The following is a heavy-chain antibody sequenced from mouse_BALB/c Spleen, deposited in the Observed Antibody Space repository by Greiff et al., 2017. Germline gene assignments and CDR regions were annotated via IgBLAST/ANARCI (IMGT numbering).Heavy chain of an antibody. J-gene: IGHJ1*01. CDR2: ISYSGST. CDR1: GYSITSDYA. Sequence: EVQLVESGPGLVKPSQSLSLTCTVTGYSITSDYAWNWIRQFPGNKLEWMGYISYSGSTSYNPSLKSRISITRDTSKNQFFLQLNSVTTEDTATYYCARDGYLRYFDVWGAGTTVTVSS. V-gene: IGHV3-2*02. D-gene: IGHD2-3*01. CDR3: ARDGYLRYFDV.